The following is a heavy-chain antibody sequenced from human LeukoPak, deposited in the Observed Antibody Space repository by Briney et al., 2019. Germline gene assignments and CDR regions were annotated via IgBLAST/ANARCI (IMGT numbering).Heavy chain of an antibody. D-gene: IGHD3-10*01. J-gene: IGHJ4*02. CDR3: ARDPGRITMVRGVAIDFDY. CDR2: ISSSGTTI. Sequence: PGGSLRLSCAASGFTFSSYSMNWVPQAPGKGLEWVSYISSSGTTIYYADSVEGRFTISRDNAKNSLYLQMNSLRAEDTAVYYCARDPGRITMVRGVAIDFDYWGQGTLVTVSS. CDR1: GFTFSSYS. V-gene: IGHV3-48*04.